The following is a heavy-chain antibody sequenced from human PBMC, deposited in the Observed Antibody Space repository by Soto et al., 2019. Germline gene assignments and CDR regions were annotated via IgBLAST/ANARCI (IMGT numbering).Heavy chain of an antibody. V-gene: IGHV1-69*13. CDR1: GGTFSSYA. CDR3: ARDRGPSSGYYPYWFDP. J-gene: IGHJ5*02. Sequence: SVKVSCKASGGTFSSYAITWVRQAPGQGLEWMGGIIPIFGTANYAQKIQARVTITADESTSTAYMELSSLRSEDTAVYYCARDRGPSSGYYPYWFDPWGQGTLVTVSS. D-gene: IGHD3-22*01. CDR2: IIPIFGTA.